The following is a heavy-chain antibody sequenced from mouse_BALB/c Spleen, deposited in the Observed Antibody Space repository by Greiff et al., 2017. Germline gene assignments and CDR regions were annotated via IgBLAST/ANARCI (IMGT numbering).Heavy chain of an antibody. D-gene: IGHD3-3*01. V-gene: IGHV5-4*02. CDR3: ARDGGTGDAMDY. Sequence: EVQGVESGGGLVKPGGSLKLSCAASGFTFSDYYMYWVRQTPEKRLEWVATISDGGSYTYYPDSVKGRFTISRDNAKNNLYLQMSSLKSEDTAMYYCARDGGTGDAMDYWGQGTSVTVSS. J-gene: IGHJ4*01. CDR2: ISDGGSYT. CDR1: GFTFSDYY.